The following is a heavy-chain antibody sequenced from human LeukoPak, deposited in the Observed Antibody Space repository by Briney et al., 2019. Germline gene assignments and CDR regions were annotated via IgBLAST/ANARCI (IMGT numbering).Heavy chain of an antibody. Sequence: SETLSLTCTVSGGSISSYYWSWIRQPPGKGLQWIGSIYYSGTTNYNASLKSRLTISVDTSKHRFSLKLRSVTAADTAVYYCARGGDSSGPNDYWGQGTLVTVSS. CDR1: GGSISSYY. CDR2: IYYSGTT. CDR3: ARGGDSSGPNDY. J-gene: IGHJ4*02. D-gene: IGHD3-22*01. V-gene: IGHV4-59*01.